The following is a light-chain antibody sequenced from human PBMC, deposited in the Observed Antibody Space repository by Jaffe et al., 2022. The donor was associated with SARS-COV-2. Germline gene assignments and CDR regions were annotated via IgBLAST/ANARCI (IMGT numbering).Light chain of an antibody. Sequence: DIQLTQSPSFLSASVGDRVTITCRASQDISSYLAWYQQKPGKAPNLLIYGASTLQSGVPSRFSGSGSGTEFTLTINSLQPEDFATYYCLQHNRYSVDYTFGQGTKLEIK. V-gene: IGKV1-9*01. J-gene: IGKJ2*01. CDR3: LQHNRYSVDYT. CDR1: QDISSY. CDR2: GAS.